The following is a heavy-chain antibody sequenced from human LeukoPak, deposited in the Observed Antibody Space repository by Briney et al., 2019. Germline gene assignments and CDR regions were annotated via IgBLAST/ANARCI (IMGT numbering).Heavy chain of an antibody. D-gene: IGHD6-13*01. CDR3: ARMYSSSWTQYAFDI. J-gene: IGHJ3*02. V-gene: IGHV1-8*01. CDR2: MNPNSGNT. CDR1: GYTFTSYD. Sequence: GASVKVSCKASGYTFTSYDINWVRQAPGQGLEWMGWMNPNSGNTGYAQKFQGRVTMTRNTSISTAYMELSSLRSEETAVYYCARMYSSSWTQYAFDIWGQGTMVTVSS.